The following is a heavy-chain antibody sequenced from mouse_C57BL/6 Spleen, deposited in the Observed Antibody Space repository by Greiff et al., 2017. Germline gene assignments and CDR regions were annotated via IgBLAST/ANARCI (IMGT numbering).Heavy chain of an antibody. CDR3: AREEGNYGNYGGFAY. Sequence: EVMLVESEGGLVQPGRSMKLSCTASGFTFSDYYLAWVRQVPEKGLEWVANINYDGSSTYYLDFLKSRFIISRDYAKNILYLQMSSLKSEDTATYYCAREEGNYGNYGGFAYWGQGALVTVSA. CDR2: INYDGSST. D-gene: IGHD2-1*01. CDR1: GFTFSDYY. V-gene: IGHV5-16*01. J-gene: IGHJ3*01.